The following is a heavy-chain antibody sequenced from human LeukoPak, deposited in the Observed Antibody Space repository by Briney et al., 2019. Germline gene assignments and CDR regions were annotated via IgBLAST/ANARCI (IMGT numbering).Heavy chain of an antibody. CDR2: ITWDGHNT. J-gene: IGHJ4*02. D-gene: IGHD5-24*01. CDR1: GFTFDDYS. V-gene: IGHV3-43*01. CDR3: AKLGEMAAITGYFDY. Sequence: GGSLRLSCAASGFTFDDYSMHWVRQLPGKGLEWVSLITWDGHNTYYAHSVHGRFTISRDNSKNSLYLEMNSLRTEDTALYYCAKLGEMAAITGYFDYWGQGTLVTVSS.